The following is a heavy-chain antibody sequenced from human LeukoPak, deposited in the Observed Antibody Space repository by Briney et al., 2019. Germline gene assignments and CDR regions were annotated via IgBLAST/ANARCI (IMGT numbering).Heavy chain of an antibody. Sequence: GASLRLSCAASGFTFSSYAMSWVRQAPGKGLEWVGRINTKIDGGTTDYAAPVKGRFTISRDDSKNTLYLQMNSLKTEDTAVYYCTTIPGYSSNWYYPDYWGQGTLVTVSS. D-gene: IGHD6-13*01. J-gene: IGHJ4*02. CDR2: INTKIDGGTT. CDR3: TTIPGYSSNWYYPDY. V-gene: IGHV3-15*01. CDR1: GFTFSSYA.